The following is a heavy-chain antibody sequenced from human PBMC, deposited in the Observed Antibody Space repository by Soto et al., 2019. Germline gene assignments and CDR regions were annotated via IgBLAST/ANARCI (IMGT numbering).Heavy chain of an antibody. J-gene: IGHJ4*02. CDR2: ISSNGGST. CDR1: XFTFSSYA. V-gene: IGHV3-64D*08. D-gene: IGHD3-10*02. CDR3: VKDNMLPQFEY. Sequence: SLRVSCSASXFTFSSYAMHWVRQAPGKGLEYVSAISSNGGSTYYADSVKGRFTISRDNSKNTLYLQMSSLRAEDTAVYYCVKDNMLPQFEYWGQGTLVTVSS.